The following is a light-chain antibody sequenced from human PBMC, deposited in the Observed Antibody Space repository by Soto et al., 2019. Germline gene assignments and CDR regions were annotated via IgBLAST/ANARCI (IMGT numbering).Light chain of an antibody. CDR1: QSVTSK. CDR2: GAS. J-gene: IGKJ5*01. CDR3: QQYGGSPIT. Sequence: EVVLTQSPGTLSLSPGDRATLSCGASQSVTSKLAWYQQKPGQAPRLLISGASNRATGIPDRFSGSGSGTDFTLTISRLEPDDFALYFCQQYGGSPITFGLGTRLEF. V-gene: IGKV3-20*01.